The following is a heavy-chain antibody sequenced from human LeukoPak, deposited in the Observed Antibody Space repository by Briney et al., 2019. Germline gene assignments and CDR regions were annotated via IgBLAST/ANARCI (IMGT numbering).Heavy chain of an antibody. CDR1: GLTLDKYW. CDR3: ARGQFFYGWGMDV. Sequence: GGSLRLSCVASGLTLDKYWMTWVRQIPGKGLEWVANIRQNGREKDLVDSVKGRFTISRDDATSSVFLQTNNVRVEDTAIYYCARGQFFYGWGMDVWGQGTTVTVS. CDR2: IRQNGREK. J-gene: IGHJ6*02. V-gene: IGHV3-7*03. D-gene: IGHD2/OR15-2a*01.